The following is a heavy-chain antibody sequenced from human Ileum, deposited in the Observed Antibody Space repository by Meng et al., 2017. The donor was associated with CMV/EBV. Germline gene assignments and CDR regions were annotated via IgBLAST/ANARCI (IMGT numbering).Heavy chain of an antibody. V-gene: IGHV1-2*02. CDR3: ARDRSSGWGPFDY. D-gene: IGHD6-19*01. Sequence: QGQLEELWAEMRKPGASGKVSCKASGYIFSENYMHWVRQAPGQGPEWMGWINPNNGGTNFAQKFRGRVTLTRDTSISTAYMELSSLRSEDTAVYYCARDRSSGWGPFDYWGQGTLVTVSS. CDR1: GYIFSENY. J-gene: IGHJ4*02. CDR2: INPNNGGT.